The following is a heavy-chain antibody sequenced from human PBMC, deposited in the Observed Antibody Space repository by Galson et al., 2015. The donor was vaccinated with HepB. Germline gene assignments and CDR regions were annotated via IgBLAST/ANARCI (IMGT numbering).Heavy chain of an antibody. V-gene: IGHV4-39*01. CDR2: IYYSGST. CDR3: ASEGAMVTLDY. J-gene: IGHJ4*02. D-gene: IGHD5-18*01. CDR1: GGSISSSSYY. Sequence: SETLSLTCTVSGGSISSSSYYWGWIRQPPGKGLEWIGSIYYSGSTYYNPSLKSRVAISVDTSKNQFSLKLSSVTAADTAVYYCASEGAMVTLDYWGQGTLVTVSS.